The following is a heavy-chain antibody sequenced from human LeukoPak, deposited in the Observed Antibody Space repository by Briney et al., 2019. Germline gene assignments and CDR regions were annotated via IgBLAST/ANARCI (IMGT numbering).Heavy chain of an antibody. D-gene: IGHD6-19*01. Sequence: PSETLSLTCTVSGGSISSYYWSWIRQPPGKGLEWIGYNYYSGSTNYNPSLKSRVTISVDTSKNQFSLKLSSVTAADTAVYYCARGRSSGWYGADYWGQGTLVTVSS. CDR1: GGSISSYY. CDR2: NYYSGST. CDR3: ARGRSSGWYGADY. V-gene: IGHV4-59*01. J-gene: IGHJ4*02.